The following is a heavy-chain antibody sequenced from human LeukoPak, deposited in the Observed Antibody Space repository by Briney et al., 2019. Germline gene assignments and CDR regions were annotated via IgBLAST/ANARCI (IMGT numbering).Heavy chain of an antibody. CDR2: ISGSGGST. CDR3: AKDRDDSSGYYPDFDY. CDR1: GFTFSSYA. D-gene: IGHD3-22*01. Sequence: GGSLRLSCAASGFTFSSYATHWVRQAPGKGLEWVSAISGSGGSTYYADSVKGRFTISRDNSKNTLYLQMNSLRAEDTAVYYCAKDRDDSSGYYPDFDYWGQGTLVTVSS. J-gene: IGHJ4*02. V-gene: IGHV3-23*01.